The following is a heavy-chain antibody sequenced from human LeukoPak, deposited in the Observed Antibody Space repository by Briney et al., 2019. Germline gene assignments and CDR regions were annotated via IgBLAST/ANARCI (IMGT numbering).Heavy chain of an antibody. CDR2: INHSAIT. CDR3: ARGDDYGDY. J-gene: IGHJ4*02. Sequence: SETLSLTCAVYGGSFSGYYWTWIRQPPGKGLEWIGEINHSAITNYNPSLKSRVTISVDTSKNQFSLKLSSVTAADTAVYYCARGDDYGDYWGQGTLVTVSS. CDR1: GGSFSGYY. V-gene: IGHV4-34*01.